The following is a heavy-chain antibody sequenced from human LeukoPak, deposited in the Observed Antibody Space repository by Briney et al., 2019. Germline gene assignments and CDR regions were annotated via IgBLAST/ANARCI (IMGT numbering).Heavy chain of an antibody. V-gene: IGHV3-21*01. CDR1: GFAFSSYG. CDR3: ARDLNFWSSYSTRGFES. D-gene: IGHD3-3*01. J-gene: IGHJ4*02. CDR2: ISSSTGYI. Sequence: PGGSLRLSCEASGFAFSSYGMTWVRQAPGKGLEWVSSISSSTGYIDYADSVKGRFTISRDNAKDSLYLQMNSLRAEDTAVYYCARDLNFWSSYSTRGFESWGQGALVTVSS.